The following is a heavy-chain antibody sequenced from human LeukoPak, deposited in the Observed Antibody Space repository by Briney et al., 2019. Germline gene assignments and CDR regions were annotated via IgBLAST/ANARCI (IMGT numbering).Heavy chain of an antibody. V-gene: IGHV4-61*02. J-gene: IGHJ6*03. CDR3: ARLIHYYDSSGPAYSYYYCMDV. CDR2: IYTSGST. CDR1: GGSISSGSYY. Sequence: PSQTLSLTCTVSGGSISSGSYYWSWIRQPAGKGLEWIGRIYTSGSTNYNPSLKSRVTISVDTSKNQFSLKLSSVTAADTAVYYCARLIHYYDSSGPAYSYYYCMDVWGKGTTVTVSS. D-gene: IGHD3-22*01.